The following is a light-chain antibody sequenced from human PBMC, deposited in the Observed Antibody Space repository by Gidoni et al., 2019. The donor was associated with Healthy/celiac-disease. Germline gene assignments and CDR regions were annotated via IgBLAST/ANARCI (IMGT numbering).Light chain of an antibody. J-gene: IGLJ2*01. CDR1: SSNIGSNT. Sequence: QSVLTQPPSASGTPGQRVPISCSGSSSNIGSNTVNWYQQLPGTAPKLLIYSNNQRPSGVPDRFSGSKSGTSASLAISGLQSEDEADYYCAAWDDSLNGPYVVFGGGTKLTVL. V-gene: IGLV1-44*01. CDR3: AAWDDSLNGPYVV. CDR2: SNN.